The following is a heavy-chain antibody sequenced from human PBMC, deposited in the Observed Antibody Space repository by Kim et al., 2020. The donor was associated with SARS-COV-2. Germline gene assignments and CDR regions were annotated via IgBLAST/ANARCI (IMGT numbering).Heavy chain of an antibody. CDR3: ARLCSGWYLDY. CDR2: IYYCGST. D-gene: IGHD6-19*01. Sequence: SETLSLTCTVSGGSISSSSYYWGWIRQPPGKGLEWIGSIYYCGSTYYNPSLKSRVTISVDTSKNQFSLKLSSVTAADTAVYYCARLCSGWYLDYWGQGNPVTVSS. V-gene: IGHV4-39*01. CDR1: GGSISSSSYY. J-gene: IGHJ4*02.